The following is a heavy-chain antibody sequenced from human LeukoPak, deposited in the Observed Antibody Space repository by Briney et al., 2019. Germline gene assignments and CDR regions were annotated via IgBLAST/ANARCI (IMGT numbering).Heavy chain of an antibody. CDR2: IYSGGST. D-gene: IGHD6-13*01. CDR3: ARPQSGSSWSPVGY. J-gene: IGHJ4*02. Sequence: GGSLRLSCVASGFNFGPYWMSWVRQAPGKGLGWVSVIYSGGSTYYADSVKGRFTISRDNSKNTLYLQMNSLRAEDTAVYYCARPQSGSSWSPVGYWGQGTLVTVSS. CDR1: GFNFGPYW. V-gene: IGHV3-53*01.